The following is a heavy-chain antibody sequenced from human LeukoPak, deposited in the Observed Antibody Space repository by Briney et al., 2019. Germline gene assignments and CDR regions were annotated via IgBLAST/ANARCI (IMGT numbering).Heavy chain of an antibody. V-gene: IGHV5-51*01. CDR2: IYPGDSDT. Sequence: GESLKISCKGSGYSFTSYWIGWVRQMPGKGLEWMGIIYPGDSDTRYSPSFQGQVTISVDKSTNTAFLQWSSLKASDSAMYYCARREYPGSSVDVWGQGTTVTVSS. D-gene: IGHD6-6*01. J-gene: IGHJ6*02. CDR3: ARREYPGSSVDV. CDR1: GYSFTSYW.